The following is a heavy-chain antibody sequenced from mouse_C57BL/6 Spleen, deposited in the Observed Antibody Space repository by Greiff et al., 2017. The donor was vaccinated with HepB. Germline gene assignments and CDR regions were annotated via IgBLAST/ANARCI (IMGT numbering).Heavy chain of an antibody. J-gene: IGHJ2*01. D-gene: IGHD2-4*01. Sequence: VQLQESGAELARPGASVKLSCKASGYTFTSYGISWVKQRTGQGLEWIGEIYPRSGNTYYNEKFKGKATLTADKSSSTAYMELRSLTSEDSAVYFCARSDYDGYFDYWGQGTTLTVSS. V-gene: IGHV1-81*01. CDR3: ARSDYDGYFDY. CDR2: IYPRSGNT. CDR1: GYTFTSYG.